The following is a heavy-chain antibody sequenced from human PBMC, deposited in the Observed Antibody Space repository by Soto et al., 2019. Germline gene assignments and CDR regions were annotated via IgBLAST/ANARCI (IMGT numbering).Heavy chain of an antibody. CDR2: MNPNSGNT. Sequence: GASVKVSCKASGYTFASYDINWVRQATGQGLEWMGWMNPNSGNTGYAQKFQGRVTMTRNTSISTAYMELSSLRSEDTAVYYCARCLKVNYDFWSGYYSKLGNWFDPWGQGTLVTVSS. J-gene: IGHJ5*02. CDR1: GYTFASYD. V-gene: IGHV1-8*01. CDR3: ARCLKVNYDFWSGYYSKLGNWFDP. D-gene: IGHD3-3*01.